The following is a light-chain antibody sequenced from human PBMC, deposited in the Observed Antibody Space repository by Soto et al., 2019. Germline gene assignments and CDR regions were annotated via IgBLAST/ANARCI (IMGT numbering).Light chain of an antibody. J-gene: IGLJ2*01. Sequence: QSALTQPPSASGSPGQSVTISCTGTSSDVGGYNYVSWYQQHPGKAPKLMIYEVSKRPSGVTDRFSGSKSANTASLTVSGLQAEDEADYYCSSYAGSNNFVFGGGTKLTVL. CDR1: SSDVGGYNY. CDR3: SSYAGSNNFV. V-gene: IGLV2-8*01. CDR2: EVS.